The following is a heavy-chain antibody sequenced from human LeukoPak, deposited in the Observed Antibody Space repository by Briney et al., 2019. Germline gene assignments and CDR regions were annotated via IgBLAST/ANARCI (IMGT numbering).Heavy chain of an antibody. V-gene: IGHV1-2*02. D-gene: IGHD3-3*01. Sequence: ASVKVSCKASGYTFTGYYMHWVRQAPGQGLEWMGWINPNSGGTNYAQKFQGRVTMTRDTSISTAYMELSSLRSEDTAVYYCARDAIFGVAPAVGYYMDVWGKGTTVTVSS. CDR2: INPNSGGT. CDR3: ARDAIFGVAPAVGYYMDV. J-gene: IGHJ6*03. CDR1: GYTFTGYY.